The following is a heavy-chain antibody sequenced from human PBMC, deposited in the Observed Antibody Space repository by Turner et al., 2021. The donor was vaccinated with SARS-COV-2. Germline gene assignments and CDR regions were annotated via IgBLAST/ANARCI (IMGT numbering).Heavy chain of an antibody. CDR1: GGPISSSSYY. Sequence: QLQRRGSGPGRVKPPEPRSLTCTFSGGPISSSSYYWGWIRQPPGTGRGWIGSMYYCGSTYSNQSLKLRVSISVDASTTKFYLTLSFVTAADTAVYYCACAMVSATRYYYYGMDVWGQGTTVTVSS. J-gene: IGHJ6*02. D-gene: IGHD1-26*01. V-gene: IGHV4-39*01. CDR2: MYYCGST. CDR3: ACAMVSATRYYYYGMDV.